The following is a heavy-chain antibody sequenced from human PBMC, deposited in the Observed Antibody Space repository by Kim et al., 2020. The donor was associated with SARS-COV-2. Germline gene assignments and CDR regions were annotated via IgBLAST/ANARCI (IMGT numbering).Heavy chain of an antibody. CDR1: GYSFTTYG. Sequence: ASVKVSCKASGYSFTTYGLNWVRQAPGQGLEWMGWINTNTGNPTYAQGFTGQFVFSVDTSVSTAYLHITSLKAEDTAVYYCARGPWSSSWGAYFDYWGQGTRVTVSS. CDR2: INTNTGNP. D-gene: IGHD6-13*01. CDR3: ARGPWSSSWGAYFDY. V-gene: IGHV7-4-1*02. J-gene: IGHJ4*02.